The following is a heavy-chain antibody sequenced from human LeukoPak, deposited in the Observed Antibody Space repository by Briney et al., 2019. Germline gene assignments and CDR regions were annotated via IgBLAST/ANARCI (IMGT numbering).Heavy chain of an antibody. D-gene: IGHD3-10*01. CDR1: GYTFTSYD. V-gene: IGHV1-8*01. CDR3: ASAPKYYGSGSYSYYYYGMDV. CDR2: MHTNSGYT. J-gene: IGHJ6*02. Sequence: GASVKVSCTASGYTFTSYDINWVGQATGQGLEWMGWMHTNSGYTGYAQKFKVRVTMTTYTAISTAYMGLSSLRSEDTAVYYCASAPKYYGSGSYSYYYYGMDVWGQGTTVTVSS.